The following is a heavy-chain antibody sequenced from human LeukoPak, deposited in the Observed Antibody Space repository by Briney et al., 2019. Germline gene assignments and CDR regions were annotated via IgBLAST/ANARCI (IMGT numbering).Heavy chain of an antibody. J-gene: IGHJ4*02. V-gene: IGHV4-4*02. Sequence: NPSGTLSLTCAVSGGSISSSNWWNWVRQPPGKGLEWIGEIYHTGSTNYNPSLRGRVTISVDKSENQFSLRLSSVTAADTAVYYCARKDYHSGSYGYWGQGTLVTVSS. D-gene: IGHD3-10*01. CDR1: GGSISSSNW. CDR2: IYHTGST. CDR3: ARKDYHSGSYGY.